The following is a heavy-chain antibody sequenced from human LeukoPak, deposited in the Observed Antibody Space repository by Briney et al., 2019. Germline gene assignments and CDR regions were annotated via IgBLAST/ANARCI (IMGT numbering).Heavy chain of an antibody. Sequence: WGSLRLSCAASGFTFSNAWMSWVRQAPGQGLEWVGRIKSKTDGGTTDYDAPVNSRFTISRDDSKNTLYLQMNSLKTEDTAVYYCATESPFDPWGQGTLVTVSS. CDR2: IKSKTDGGTT. CDR3: ATESPFDP. J-gene: IGHJ5*02. V-gene: IGHV3-15*01. CDR1: GFTFSNAW.